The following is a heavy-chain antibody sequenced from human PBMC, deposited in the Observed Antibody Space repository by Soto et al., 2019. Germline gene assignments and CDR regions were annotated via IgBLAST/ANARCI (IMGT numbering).Heavy chain of an antibody. V-gene: IGHV3-30*18. CDR1: GFTFSSYG. D-gene: IGHD3-22*01. CDR3: AKVRYYYDSSGYNFDY. CDR2: ISYDGSNK. J-gene: IGHJ4*02. Sequence: PGGSLRLSCAASGFTFSSYGMHWVRQAPGKGLEWVAVISYDGSNKYYADSVKGRFTISRDNSKNTLYLQMNSLRAEDTAVYYCAKVRYYYDSSGYNFDYWGQGTLVTVSS.